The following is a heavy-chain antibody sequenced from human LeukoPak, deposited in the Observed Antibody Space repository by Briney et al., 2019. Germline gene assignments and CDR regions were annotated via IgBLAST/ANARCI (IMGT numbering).Heavy chain of an antibody. Sequence: GGSLRLSCAASGFTFSYYYMSWIRQAPGKGLEWVSYISSSGSTIYYADSVKGRFTISRDNAKNSLYLQMNSLRAEDTAVYYCARDDIVVVPARQYYYYGMDVWGQGTTVTVSS. CDR3: ARDDIVVVPARQYYYYGMDV. J-gene: IGHJ6*02. D-gene: IGHD2-2*01. V-gene: IGHV3-11*01. CDR1: GFTFSYYY. CDR2: ISSSGSTI.